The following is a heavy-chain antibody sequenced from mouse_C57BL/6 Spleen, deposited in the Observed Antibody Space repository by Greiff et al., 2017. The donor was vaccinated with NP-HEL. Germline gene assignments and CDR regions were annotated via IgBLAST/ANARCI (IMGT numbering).Heavy chain of an antibody. CDR3: ASLLLRYAMDY. CDR1: GFTFSDYG. CDR2: ISSGSSTI. J-gene: IGHJ4*01. Sequence: EVKLMESGGGLVKPGGSLKLSCAASGFTFSDYGMHWVRQAPEKGLEWVAYISSGSSTIYYVDTVKGRFTISRDNAKNTLFLQMTSLRSEDTAMYYCASLLLRYAMDYWGQGTSVTVSS. D-gene: IGHD1-1*01. V-gene: IGHV5-17*01.